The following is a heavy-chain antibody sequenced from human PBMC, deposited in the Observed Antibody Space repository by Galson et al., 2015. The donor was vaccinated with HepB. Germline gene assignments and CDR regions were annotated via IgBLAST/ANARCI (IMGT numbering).Heavy chain of an antibody. D-gene: IGHD3-3*01. CDR1: GFTFSNYY. Sequence: SLRLSCAASGFTFSNYYMSWIRQAPGKGLEWVSYISSSGSTIYYADSVKGRFTISRDNAKNSLYLQMNSLRAEDTAVYYCAREGVPPRYYYYMDVWGKGTTVTVSS. CDR2: ISSSGSTI. J-gene: IGHJ6*03. V-gene: IGHV3-11*01. CDR3: AREGVPPRYYYYMDV.